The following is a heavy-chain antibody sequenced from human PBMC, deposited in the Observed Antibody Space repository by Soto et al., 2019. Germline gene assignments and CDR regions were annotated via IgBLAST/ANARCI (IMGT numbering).Heavy chain of an antibody. CDR1: GGTFSSYA. CDR2: IIPIFGTA. V-gene: IGHV1-69*13. J-gene: IGHJ4*02. D-gene: IGHD5-12*01. Sequence: SVKVSCKASGGTFSSYAISWVRQAPGQGLEWMGGIIPIFGTANYAQKFQGRVTITADESTSTAYMELSSLRSEDTAVYYCATLRGYSGYDSSDYWGQGTLVTVSS. CDR3: ATLRGYSGYDSSDY.